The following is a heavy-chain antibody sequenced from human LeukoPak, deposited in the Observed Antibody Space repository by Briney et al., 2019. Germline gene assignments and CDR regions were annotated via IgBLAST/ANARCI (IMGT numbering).Heavy chain of an antibody. CDR3: ARVCSSTSCYLAFDI. V-gene: IGHV1-2*06. CDR2: INPNSGGT. CDR1: GYTFTGYY. Sequence: ASVKVSCKASGYTFTGYYMHRVRQAPGQGLEWMGRINPNSGGTNYAQKFQGRVTMTRDTSISTAYMELSRLRSDDTAVYYCARVCSSTSCYLAFDIWGQGTMVTVSS. D-gene: IGHD2-2*01. J-gene: IGHJ3*02.